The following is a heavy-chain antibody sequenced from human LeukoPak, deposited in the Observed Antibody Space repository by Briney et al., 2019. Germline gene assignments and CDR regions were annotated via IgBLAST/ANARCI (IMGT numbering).Heavy chain of an antibody. Sequence: GGSLRLSCAASGFTFSSYGMHWVRQAPGKGLEWVAVISYDGSNKYYADSVKGRFTISRDNSKNTLYLQMNSLRAEDTAVYYCARDYYDSSGYDLRGDPGGYWGQGTLVTVSS. V-gene: IGHV3-30*03. CDR2: ISYDGSNK. J-gene: IGHJ4*02. CDR3: ARDYYDSSGYDLRGDPGGY. CDR1: GFTFSSYG. D-gene: IGHD3-22*01.